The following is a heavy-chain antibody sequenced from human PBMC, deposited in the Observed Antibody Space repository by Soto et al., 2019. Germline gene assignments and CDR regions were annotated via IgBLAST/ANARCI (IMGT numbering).Heavy chain of an antibody. J-gene: IGHJ3*01. CDR2: IGGRGNSA. V-gene: IGHV3-23*01. D-gene: IGHD5-12*01. CDR1: GFIFTNYA. Sequence: PVGSVRLSCAASGFIFTNYAMNWVRQAPGKGLEWVSVIGGRGNSAYYADSVQGRFTISRDNSKNTLSLQMSSLTADDTAIYYCVREGRGSFDFWGRGTMVTVSS. CDR3: VREGRGSFDF.